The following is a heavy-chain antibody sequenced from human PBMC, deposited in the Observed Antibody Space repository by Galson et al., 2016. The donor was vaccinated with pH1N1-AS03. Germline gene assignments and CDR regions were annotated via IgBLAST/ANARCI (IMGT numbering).Heavy chain of an antibody. CDR2: MYQSGTT. CDR1: GGSISTSY. CDR3: AREKRISFGGGRWYFDL. D-gene: IGHD3-16*01. Sequence: SETLSLTCTVSGGSISTSYWNWIRQPPGKEMEWIGYMYQSGTTTYNPSLQSRVTMSVDTSKKQFSLTLTPVTAADTAVYYCAREKRISFGGGRWYFDLWGRGTLVTVSS. J-gene: IGHJ2*01. V-gene: IGHV4-59*01.